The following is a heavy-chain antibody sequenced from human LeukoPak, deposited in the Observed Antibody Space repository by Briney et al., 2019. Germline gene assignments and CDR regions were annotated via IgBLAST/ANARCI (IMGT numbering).Heavy chain of an antibody. CDR2: IIPIFGTA. V-gene: IGHV1-69*06. CDR3: ATGVYYYDSSGQYDAFDI. D-gene: IGHD3-22*01. J-gene: IGHJ3*02. Sequence: ASVKVSCKASGGTFSSYAISWVRQAPGQGLEWMGGIIPIFGTANYAQKFQGRVTITADKSTSTAYMELSSLRSEDTAVYYCATGVYYYDSSGQYDAFDIWGQGTMVTVSS. CDR1: GGTFSSYA.